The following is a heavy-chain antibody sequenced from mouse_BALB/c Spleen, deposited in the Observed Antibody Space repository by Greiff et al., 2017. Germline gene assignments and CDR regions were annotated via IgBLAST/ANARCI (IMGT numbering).Heavy chain of an antibody. CDR3: TREGGLSYAMDY. J-gene: IGHJ4*01. Sequence: EVQLVESGGGLVKPGGSLKLSCAASGFTFSSYTMSWVRQTPEKRLEWVATISSGGSYTYYPDSVKGRFTISRDNAKNTLYLQMSSLKSEDTAMYYCTREGGLSYAMDYWGQGTSVTVSS. CDR2: ISSGGSYT. CDR1: GFTFSSYT. V-gene: IGHV5-6-4*01.